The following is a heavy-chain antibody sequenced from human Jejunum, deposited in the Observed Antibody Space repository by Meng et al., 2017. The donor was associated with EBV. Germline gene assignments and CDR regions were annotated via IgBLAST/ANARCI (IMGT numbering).Heavy chain of an antibody. D-gene: IGHD3/OR15-3a*01. Sequence: QVQLVHSGAEVKKPGASVKLSCKASGYTFTNYPIHWVRQAPGQRPEWMGCINPGNGETEFSQKFQGRVTITRDTSATTAYMELTSLRSEDTAVYYCASRPGFNIGPFDYWGQGTLVTASS. J-gene: IGHJ4*02. V-gene: IGHV1-3*01. CDR1: GYTFTNYP. CDR3: ASRPGFNIGPFDY. CDR2: INPGNGET.